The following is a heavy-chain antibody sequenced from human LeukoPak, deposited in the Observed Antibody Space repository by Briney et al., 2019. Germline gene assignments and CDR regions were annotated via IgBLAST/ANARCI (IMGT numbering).Heavy chain of an antibody. J-gene: IGHJ3*02. Sequence: GESLQISCKGSGYSFTSYWIGWVRQLPGKGLEWMGIIYPGDSDTRYSPSFQGQVTISADKSISTAYLQWSSLKTSDTAMYYCARHPSDAGAFDIWGQGTMVTVS. CDR3: ARHPSDAGAFDI. V-gene: IGHV5-51*01. CDR1: GYSFTSYW. CDR2: IYPGDSDT.